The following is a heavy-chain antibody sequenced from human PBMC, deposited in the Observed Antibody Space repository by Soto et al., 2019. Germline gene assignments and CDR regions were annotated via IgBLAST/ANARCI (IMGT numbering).Heavy chain of an antibody. J-gene: IGHJ4*02. CDR2: TYYRSKWYN. V-gene: IGHV6-1*01. CDR3: ARVSWDPPQTSPSNFDY. CDR1: GDRVSSNSAA. D-gene: IGHD6-13*01. Sequence: KQSQTLSLTCAISGDRVSSNSAAWNWIRQSPSRGLEWLGRTYYRSKWYNDYAVSVKSRITINPDTSKNQFSLQLNSVTPEDTAVYYCARVSWDPPQTSPSNFDYWGQGTLVTVSS.